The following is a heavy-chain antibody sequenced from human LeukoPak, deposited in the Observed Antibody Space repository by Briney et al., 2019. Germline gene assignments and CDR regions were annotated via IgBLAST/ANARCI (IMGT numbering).Heavy chain of an antibody. CDR2: IYYSGST. CDR3: ARLSVVTPFDY. CDR1: GGSISSYY. Sequence: SETLSLTCTVSGGSISSYYWSWIRQPPGKGLEWIEYIYYSGSTNYNPSLKSRVTISVDTSKNQFSLKLSSVTAADTAVYYCARLSVVTPFDYWGQGTLVTVSS. J-gene: IGHJ4*02. V-gene: IGHV4-59*08. D-gene: IGHD2-21*02.